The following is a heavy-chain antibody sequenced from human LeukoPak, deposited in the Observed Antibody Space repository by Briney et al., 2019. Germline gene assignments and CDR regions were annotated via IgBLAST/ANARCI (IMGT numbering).Heavy chain of an antibody. CDR2: IYTSGST. CDR1: GGSISSGSYY. CDR3: ARDGGAHSYYYYGMDV. Sequence: PSQTLSLTCTVSGGSISSGSYYWSWIRQPAGKGLEWIGRIYTSGSTNYNPSLKSRVTMSVDTSKNQFSLKLSSVTAADTAVYYCARDGGAHSYYYYGMDVWGQGTTVTVSS. D-gene: IGHD2-21*01. V-gene: IGHV4-61*02. J-gene: IGHJ6*02.